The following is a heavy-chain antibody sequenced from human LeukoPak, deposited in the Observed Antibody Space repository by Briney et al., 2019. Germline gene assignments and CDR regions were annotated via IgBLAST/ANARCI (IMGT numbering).Heavy chain of an antibody. V-gene: IGHV4-39*01. D-gene: IGHD5-18*01. J-gene: IGHJ6*03. CDR1: GGSISSSSYY. CDR3: ARHSGYSYGYAYYYYYMDI. CDR2: IYYSGST. Sequence: SETLSLTCTVSGGSISSSSYYWGWIRQPPGKGLEWIGSIYYSGSTYYNPSLKSRVTISVDPSKNQFSLKLSSVTAADTAVYYCARHSGYSYGYAYYYYYMDIWGKGTTVTVSS.